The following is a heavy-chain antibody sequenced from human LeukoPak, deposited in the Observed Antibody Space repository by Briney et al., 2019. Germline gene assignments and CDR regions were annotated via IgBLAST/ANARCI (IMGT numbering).Heavy chain of an antibody. J-gene: IGHJ6*03. Sequence: ETLSLTCTVSGGSISSSSYYWGWIRQPPGKGLEWVANINQDGSKKYYVDSVKGRFTISRDNAQNSLYLQMNSLRAEDTALYYCARAPPGSGDYYYMDVWGKGTTVTVSS. CDR1: GGSISSSSYY. D-gene: IGHD6-19*01. CDR3: ARAPPGSGDYYYMDV. V-gene: IGHV3-7*01. CDR2: INQDGSKK.